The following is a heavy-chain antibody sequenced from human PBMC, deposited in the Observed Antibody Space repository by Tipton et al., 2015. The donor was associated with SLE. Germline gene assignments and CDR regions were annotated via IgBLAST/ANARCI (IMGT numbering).Heavy chain of an antibody. CDR3: AREVGGSYYDYYYYYMDV. CDR1: GGSISSYY. CDR2: IYYSGST. D-gene: IGHD1-26*01. Sequence: TLSLTCTVSGGSISSYYWSWIRQPPGKGLEWIGYIYYSGSTNYNPSLKSRVTISVDTSKNQFSLNLSSVTAADTAVYYCAREVGGSYYDYYYYYMDVWGKGTTV. V-gene: IGHV4-59*01. J-gene: IGHJ6*03.